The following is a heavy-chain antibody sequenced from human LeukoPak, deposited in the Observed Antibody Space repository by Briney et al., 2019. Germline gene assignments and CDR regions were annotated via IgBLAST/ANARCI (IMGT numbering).Heavy chain of an antibody. D-gene: IGHD6-19*01. CDR1: GYTFTGYY. Sequence: ASVKVSCKASGYTFTGYYMHWVRQAPGQGLEWMGWMNPNSGNTGYAQKFQGRVTITRNTSISTAYMELSSLRSEDTAVYYCARDLLSSGWYVPNNWFDPWGQGTLVTVSS. CDR3: ARDLLSSGWYVPNNWFDP. V-gene: IGHV1-8*03. CDR2: MNPNSGNT. J-gene: IGHJ5*02.